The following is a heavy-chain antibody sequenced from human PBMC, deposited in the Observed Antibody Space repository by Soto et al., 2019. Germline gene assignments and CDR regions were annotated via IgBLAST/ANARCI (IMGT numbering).Heavy chain of an antibody. CDR1: GYTFTSYA. D-gene: IGHD2-21*02. CDR3: ARSIVVVTSLDY. J-gene: IGHJ4*02. V-gene: IGHV1-3*05. CDR2: INAGNGNT. Sequence: QVQLVQSGAEEKKPGASVKVSCKASGYTFTSYAMHWVRQAPGQRLEWMGWINAGNGNTKNSQKFQVRVTITRDTSSSTAYMELSSLRSEDTAVYYCARSIVVVTSLDYLGQATLVTVAS.